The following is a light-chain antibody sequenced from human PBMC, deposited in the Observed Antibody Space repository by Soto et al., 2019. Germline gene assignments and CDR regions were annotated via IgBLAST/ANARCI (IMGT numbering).Light chain of an antibody. J-gene: IGLJ3*02. CDR2: DVR. Sequence: QSALTQPASVSGSPGQSITISCTGTSSDVGAYNYVSWYHQHPGKAPKLMIYDVRDRPSGVSNRFSGSKSGNTASLSISGLQAEDEAAYYCSSYTTGSTRVFGGGTKLTVL. CDR1: SSDVGAYNY. V-gene: IGLV2-14*03. CDR3: SSYTTGSTRV.